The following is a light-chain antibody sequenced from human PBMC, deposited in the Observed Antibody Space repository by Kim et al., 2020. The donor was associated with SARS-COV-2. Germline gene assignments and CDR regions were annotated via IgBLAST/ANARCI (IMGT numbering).Light chain of an antibody. CDR1: SSNIGSNT. CDR3: AAWDDSLNGWV. Sequence: ELTQPPSASGTPGQRVTISCSGSSSNIGSNTVNWYQQLPGTAPKLLIYSNNQRPSGVPDRFSGSKSGTSASLAISGLQSEDEADYYCAAWDDSLNGWVFGGGTQLTV. J-gene: IGLJ3*02. CDR2: SNN. V-gene: IGLV1-44*01.